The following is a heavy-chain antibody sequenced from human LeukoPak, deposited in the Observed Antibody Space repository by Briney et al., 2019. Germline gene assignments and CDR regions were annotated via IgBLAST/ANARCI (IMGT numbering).Heavy chain of an antibody. CDR1: GFTFSYYW. Sequence: GGSLGLSCAASGFTFSYYWMHWVRQAPGKGLVWVSRINTDGTRTTYADSVKGRFTISRDNVKNTVFLQMSSLRAEDTGVYYCARVPSGSYAWSDPWGQGTLVTVSS. D-gene: IGHD1-26*01. CDR3: ARVPSGSYAWSDP. CDR2: INTDGTRT. J-gene: IGHJ5*02. V-gene: IGHV3-74*01.